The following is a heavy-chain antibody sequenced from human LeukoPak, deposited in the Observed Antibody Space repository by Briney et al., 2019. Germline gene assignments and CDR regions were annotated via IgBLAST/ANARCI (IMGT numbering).Heavy chain of an antibody. Sequence: ASVKVSCKASGYTFTGYYMHWVRQAPGQGLEWMGWINPNSGVTDYAQKFQGRVTMTRDTSVSTAYMEVSSLRSEDTAVYYCARGRGAYANWFDPWGQGTLVTVSS. CDR2: INPNSGVT. J-gene: IGHJ5*02. CDR3: ARGRGAYANWFDP. V-gene: IGHV1-2*02. CDR1: GYTFTGYY. D-gene: IGHD3-10*01.